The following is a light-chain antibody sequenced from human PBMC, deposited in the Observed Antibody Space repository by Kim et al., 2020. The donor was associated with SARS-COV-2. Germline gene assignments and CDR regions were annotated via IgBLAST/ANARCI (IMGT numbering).Light chain of an antibody. V-gene: IGLV2-14*03. CDR2: DVS. J-gene: IGLJ2*01. Sequence: QSITISCTGTSSDVGGYNYVSWYQQHPGKAPKLMIYDVSNRPSGVSNRFSGSKSGNTASLTISGLQAEDEADYYCSSYTSSSIYVVFGGGTKLTVL. CDR1: SSDVGGYNY. CDR3: SSYTSSSIYVV.